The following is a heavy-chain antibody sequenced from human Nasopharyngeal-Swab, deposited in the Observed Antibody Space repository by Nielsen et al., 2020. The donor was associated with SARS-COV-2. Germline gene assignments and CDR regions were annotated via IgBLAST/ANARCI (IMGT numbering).Heavy chain of an antibody. CDR3: AKDRDSGDDSEEYYHYYGMDV. V-gene: IGHV3-23*01. CDR2: ISGGSDST. D-gene: IGHD5-12*01. CDR1: GFTFSSFA. Sequence: GGSLRLSCAASGFTFSSFAMSWVRQAPGKGLEWSSVISGGSDSTYYTDSVRGRFTISRDNSKNTLNLQMNNLRAEDTAIYYCAKDRDSGDDSEEYYHYYGMDVWGQGAPVTVSS. J-gene: IGHJ6*02.